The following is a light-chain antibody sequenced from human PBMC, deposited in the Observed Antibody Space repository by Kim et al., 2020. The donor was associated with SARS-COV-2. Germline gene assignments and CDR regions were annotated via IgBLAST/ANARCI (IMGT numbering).Light chain of an antibody. V-gene: IGLV1-47*01. CDR1: LSNIHNNS. Sequence: PGQMVTIHCSGRLSNIHNNSAPWFQQLPGMAPQLLLFRNDQRPSGVPVRFSGSKSGASASLAISGLRFEDEADYFCAAWDDTRGWVFGGGTQLTVL. CDR3: AAWDDTRGWV. J-gene: IGLJ3*02. CDR2: RND.